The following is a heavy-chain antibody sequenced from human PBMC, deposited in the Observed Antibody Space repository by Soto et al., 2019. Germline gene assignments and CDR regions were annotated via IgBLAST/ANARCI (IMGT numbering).Heavy chain of an antibody. D-gene: IGHD2-2*01. V-gene: IGHV1-18*01. J-gene: IGHJ6*02. CDR2: ISTYNGNT. CDR3: GRDLYQSVFYYGMDV. CDR1: GYTFTSYG. Sequence: QVQVMQSGAEVKKPGASVKVSCKASGYTFTSYGISWVRQAPGQGLEWMGWISTYNGNTNYAQKLQGRVTMTTDTSTSTGYIELRSLRSDDTAVYYCGRDLYQSVFYYGMDVWGQGTTVTVSS.